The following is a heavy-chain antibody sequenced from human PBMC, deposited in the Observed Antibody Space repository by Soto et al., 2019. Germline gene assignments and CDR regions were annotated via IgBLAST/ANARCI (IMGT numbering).Heavy chain of an antibody. Sequence: QVQLVQSGAEVMKPGASVKVSCKASGYTFTNFYLHWVRQAPGQGLEWMGRIIPGGGGTNNAQNFPGRVTMTSDTSTTTVDMELSSLRSDDTAVYYCVRQGYWGQGTLVTV. CDR1: GYTFTNFY. V-gene: IGHV1-46*01. CDR3: VRQGY. J-gene: IGHJ4*02. CDR2: IIPGGGGT.